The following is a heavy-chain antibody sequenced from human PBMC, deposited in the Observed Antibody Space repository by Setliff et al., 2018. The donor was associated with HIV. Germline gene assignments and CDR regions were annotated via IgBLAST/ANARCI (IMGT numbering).Heavy chain of an antibody. CDR1: GGSISSSSCY. CDR2: IYYSGIT. Sequence: SETLSLTCTVSGGSISSSSCYWGWIRQPPGKGLEWIGNIYYSGITYYNPALKSRVTISIDTSKKQFSLKLSSVSAADTAMYYCARESGCSGGSCTYGYFDPWGRGTLVTVSS. J-gene: IGHJ2*01. D-gene: IGHD2-15*01. CDR3: ARESGCSGGSCTYGYFDP. V-gene: IGHV4-39*07.